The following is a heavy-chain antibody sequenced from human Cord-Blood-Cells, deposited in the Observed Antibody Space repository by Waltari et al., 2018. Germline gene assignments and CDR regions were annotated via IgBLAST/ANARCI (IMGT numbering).Heavy chain of an antibody. CDR3: ARGSATVTTYYYYGMDV. V-gene: IGHV4-34*01. J-gene: IGHJ6*02. D-gene: IGHD4-4*01. Sequence: QVQLQQWGAGLLKPSETLSLTCAVYGGSFSGYYWSWIHQPPGKGLEWIGEINHSGSTNYNPSLKSRVTISVDTSKNQFSLKLSSVTAADTAVYYCARGSATVTTYYYYGMDVWGQGTTVTVSS. CDR1: GGSFSGYY. CDR2: INHSGST.